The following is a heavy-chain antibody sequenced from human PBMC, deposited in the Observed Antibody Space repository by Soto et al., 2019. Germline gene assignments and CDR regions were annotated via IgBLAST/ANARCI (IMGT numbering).Heavy chain of an antibody. CDR2: INHSGST. CDR3: YRAAVEHYYYGMDV. D-gene: IGHD6-13*01. CDR1: GGSFSGYY. V-gene: IGHV4-34*01. Sequence: QVQLQQWGAGLLKPSETRSLTCAVYGGSFSGYYWSWIRQPPGKGLEWIGEINHSGSTNYNPSLKSGGTISVDPSKTQFSLKQSSVTAADTAVYYCYRAAVEHYYYGMDVWGPGTTVTVSS. J-gene: IGHJ6*02.